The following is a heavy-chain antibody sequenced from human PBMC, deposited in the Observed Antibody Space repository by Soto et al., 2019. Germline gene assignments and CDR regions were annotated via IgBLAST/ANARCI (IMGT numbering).Heavy chain of an antibody. CDR3: ARARYAAY. Sequence: QVHLVQSGAEVKKPGASVKVSCKGSGYGFTTYGITWVRQAPGQGLEWMAWISAHNGNTNYAQKLQGRVTVTRDTSTRTASMELRSLSSADTAVLYCARARYAAYWGQGALVTVSS. D-gene: IGHD1-1*01. CDR2: ISAHNGNT. V-gene: IGHV1-18*01. CDR1: GYGFTTYG. J-gene: IGHJ1*01.